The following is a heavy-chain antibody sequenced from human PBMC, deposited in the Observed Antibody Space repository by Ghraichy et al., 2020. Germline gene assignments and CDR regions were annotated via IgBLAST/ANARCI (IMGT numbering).Heavy chain of an antibody. V-gene: IGHV3-9*01. Sequence: GGSLRLSCAASGFTFDDYAMHWVRQAPGKGLEWVSGISWNSGSIGYADSVKGRFTISRDNAKNSLYLQMNSLRAEDTALYYCAKDLLGDGGPAATFDYWGQGTLVTVSS. D-gene: IGHD2-2*01. J-gene: IGHJ4*02. CDR1: GFTFDDYA. CDR3: AKDLLGDGGPAATFDY. CDR2: ISWNSGSI.